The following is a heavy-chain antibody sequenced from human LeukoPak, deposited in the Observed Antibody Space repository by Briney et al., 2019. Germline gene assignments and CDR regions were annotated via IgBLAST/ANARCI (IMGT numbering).Heavy chain of an antibody. D-gene: IGHD3-10*01. CDR3: ARGRRRYYGSGSSDY. CDR1: GGSFSAYY. CDR2: INHSGST. J-gene: IGHJ4*02. Sequence: PSETLSLTCAVYGGSFSAYYWTWVRQPPGKGLEWIGEINHSGSTDYNPSLKSRVTISIDTSNNQFSLKLSSVTAADTAVYFCARGRRRYYGSGSSDYWGQGTLVTVSS. V-gene: IGHV4-34*01.